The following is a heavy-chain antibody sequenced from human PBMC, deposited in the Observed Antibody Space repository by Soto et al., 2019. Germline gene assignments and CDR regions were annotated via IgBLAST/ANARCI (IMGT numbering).Heavy chain of an antibody. CDR1: GFSLSTSGVG. Sequence: QITLKESGPTLVKPTQTLTLTCTFSGFSLSTSGVGVGWIRQPPGKALEWLALIYWDDDKRYSPSLKSRLTITKDTSKYQVVLTMTNMDPVDTATYYCAHMGPSSIAARLVNHWGQGTLVTVSS. D-gene: IGHD6-6*01. CDR3: AHMGPSSIAARLVNH. V-gene: IGHV2-5*02. CDR2: IYWDDDK. J-gene: IGHJ4*02.